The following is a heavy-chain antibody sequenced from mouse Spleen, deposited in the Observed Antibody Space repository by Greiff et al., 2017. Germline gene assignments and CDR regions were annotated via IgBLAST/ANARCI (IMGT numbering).Heavy chain of an antibody. V-gene: IGHV1-26*01. J-gene: IGHJ3*01. CDR2: INPNNGGT. CDR3: ARVGLLRAFAY. D-gene: IGHD1-1*01. CDR1: GYTFTDYY. Sequence: EVQLQQSGPELVKPGASVKISCKASGYTFTDYYMNWVKQSHGKSLEWIGDINPNNGGTSYNQKFKGKATLTVDKSSSTAYMELRSLTSEDSAVYYCARVGLLRAFAYWGQGTLVTVSA.